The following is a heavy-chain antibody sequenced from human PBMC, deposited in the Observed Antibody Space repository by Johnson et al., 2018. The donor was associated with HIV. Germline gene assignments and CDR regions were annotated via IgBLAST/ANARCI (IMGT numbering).Heavy chain of an antibody. Sequence: VQLVESGGGVVQPGRSLRLSCAASGFTFGSYGIHWVRQAPGKGLEWVANIKQDGSEKYYVDSVKGRFTISRDNSKNTLYLQMNSLRAEDTAVYYCAKAHRVSMTTVITGPDAFDIWGQGTMVTVSS. J-gene: IGHJ3*02. D-gene: IGHD4-23*01. CDR1: GFTFGSYG. CDR2: IKQDGSEK. V-gene: IGHV3-7*01. CDR3: AKAHRVSMTTVITGPDAFDI.